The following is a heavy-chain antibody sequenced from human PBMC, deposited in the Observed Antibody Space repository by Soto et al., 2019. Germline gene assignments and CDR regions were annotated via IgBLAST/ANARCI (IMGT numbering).Heavy chain of an antibody. J-gene: IGHJ4*02. CDR2: IKQDGTEK. Sequence: PGGSLRLSCAASGFTFNTSWMTWVRQAPGKGLEWVANIKQDGTEKYYVDSVKGRFTISRDNAKNSVYLQMNSLRAEDTAVYNCVRERISSWGQGTLVPVSS. D-gene: IGHD2-15*01. V-gene: IGHV3-7*01. CDR1: GFTFNTSW. CDR3: VRERISS.